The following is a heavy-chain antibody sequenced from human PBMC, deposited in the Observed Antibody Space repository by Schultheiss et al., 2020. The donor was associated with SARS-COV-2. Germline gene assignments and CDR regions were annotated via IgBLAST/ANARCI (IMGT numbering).Heavy chain of an antibody. CDR3: ARDSTDCSSTSCASGYYMDV. V-gene: IGHV4-34*01. CDR2: INHSGST. J-gene: IGHJ6*03. Sequence: SETLSLTCAVYGGSFSGYYWSWIRQPPGKGLEWIGEINHSGSTNYNPSLKSRVTISVDTSKNQFSLKLSSVTAADTAVYYCARDSTDCSSTSCASGYYMDVWGKGTTVTVSS. D-gene: IGHD2-2*01. CDR1: GGSFSGYY.